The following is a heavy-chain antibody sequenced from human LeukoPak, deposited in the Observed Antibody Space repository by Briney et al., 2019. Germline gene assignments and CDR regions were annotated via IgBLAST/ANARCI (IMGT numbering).Heavy chain of an antibody. J-gene: IGHJ5*02. CDR3: AGYIVVVVAATPEKYNWFDP. V-gene: IGHV4-59*12. Sequence: SETLSLTCTVSGGSISSYYWSWIRQPPGKGLEWIGYIYYSGSTNYNPSLKSRVTISVDTSKNQFSLRLSSVTAADTAVYYCAGYIVVVVAATPEKYNWFDPWGQGTLVTVSS. CDR1: GGSISSYY. D-gene: IGHD2-15*01. CDR2: IYYSGST.